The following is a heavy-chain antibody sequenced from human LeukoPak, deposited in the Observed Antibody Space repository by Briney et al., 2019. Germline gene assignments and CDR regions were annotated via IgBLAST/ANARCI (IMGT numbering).Heavy chain of an antibody. V-gene: IGHV1-69*13. CDR2: IFPIFGTA. D-gene: IGHD2-2*01. Sequence: ASAKVSCKASGDTLSSYAVSWVRQAPGQGLEWMGGIFPIFGTANYAQRFQGRVTITADESTSTAYMELSSLRSEDTAVYYCAKNRLPAAMYDGFDYWGQGTLVTVSS. CDR3: AKNRLPAAMYDGFDY. CDR1: GDTLSSYA. J-gene: IGHJ4*02.